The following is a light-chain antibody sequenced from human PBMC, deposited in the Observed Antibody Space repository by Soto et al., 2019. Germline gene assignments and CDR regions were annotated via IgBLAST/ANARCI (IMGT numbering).Light chain of an antibody. CDR1: QGISSY. CDR2: AAS. V-gene: IGKV1-9*01. Sequence: DIQLTQSPSFLSASVGDRVTITCRASQGISSYLAWYQQKPGKAPKLLIYAASTLQSRVPSRFSGSGFGTDFILTISSLQPEEFATDYCQQVNTAPLTFGRGTKVDI. CDR3: QQVNTAPLT. J-gene: IGKJ4*01.